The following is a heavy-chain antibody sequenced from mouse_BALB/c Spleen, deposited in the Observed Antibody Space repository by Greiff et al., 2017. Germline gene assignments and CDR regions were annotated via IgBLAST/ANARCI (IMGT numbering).Heavy chain of an antibody. D-gene: IGHD2-3*01. Sequence: EVKLVESGGGLVKPGGSLKLSCAASGFTFSSYAMSWVRQTPEKRLEWVASISSGGSTYYPDSVKGRFTISRDNARNTLYLQMSSLKSEDTAMYYCAKHNGYYMGFAYWGQGTLVTVSA. V-gene: IGHV5-6-5*01. CDR1: GFTFSSYA. J-gene: IGHJ3*01. CDR2: ISSGGST. CDR3: AKHNGYYMGFAY.